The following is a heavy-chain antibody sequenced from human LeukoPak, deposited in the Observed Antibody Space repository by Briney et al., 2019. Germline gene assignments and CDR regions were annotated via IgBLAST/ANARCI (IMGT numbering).Heavy chain of an antibody. V-gene: IGHV3-72*01. J-gene: IGHJ4*02. Sequence: PGGSLRLSCAASGFTFNSYWMSWVRQAPGKGLEWVGRIRNKANTYTTQYAASVKGRFTVSRDDSQSSLYLQMSSLKTEDTAVYYCAATVAGQNSFVYWGQGTLVTVSS. D-gene: IGHD6-19*01. CDR2: IRNKANTYTT. CDR3: AATVAGQNSFVY. CDR1: GFTFNSYW.